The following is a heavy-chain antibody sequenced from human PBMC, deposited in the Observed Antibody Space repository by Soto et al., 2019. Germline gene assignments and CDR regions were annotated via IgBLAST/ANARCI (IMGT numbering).Heavy chain of an antibody. J-gene: IGHJ6*02. V-gene: IGHV3-9*01. CDR2: INWNSGSI. D-gene: IGHD3-16*01. Sequence: EVQLVESGGGLVQPGRSLRLSCAASGFTFDDYAMHWVRQAPGNGLEWVSGINWNSGSIGYADSVKGRFTISRDNAKNSLYLQMNSLRTEDTALYYCAKEKGFGGVRKGMDVWGQGTTVTVSS. CDR1: GFTFDDYA. CDR3: AKEKGFGGVRKGMDV.